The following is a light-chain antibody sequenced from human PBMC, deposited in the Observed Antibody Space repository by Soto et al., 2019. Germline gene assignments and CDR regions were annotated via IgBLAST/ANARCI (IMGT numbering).Light chain of an antibody. V-gene: IGKV1-39*01. CDR3: QQSSSIPRT. Sequence: DLQMTQSPSSLSASVGDRVTITCRASQSISSSLNWYQQKPGRAPKLLIFAASSLQSGVPSRFSGSASGTDFTLTISSLQPEDFATYYCQQSSSIPRTFGQGTKLEIK. CDR1: QSISSS. J-gene: IGKJ2*02. CDR2: AAS.